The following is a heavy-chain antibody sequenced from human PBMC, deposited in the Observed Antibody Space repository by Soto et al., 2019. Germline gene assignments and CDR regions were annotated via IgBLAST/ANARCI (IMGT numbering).Heavy chain of an antibody. J-gene: IGHJ4*02. CDR2: ISSSSSYT. D-gene: IGHD5-12*01. Sequence: GGSLRLSCAASGFTFSDYYMSWIRQAPGKGLEWVSYISSSSSYTNYADSVKGRFTISRDNAKNSLYLQMNSLRAEDTAVYYCARSNSGYDGWYYFDYWGQGTLVTVSS. CDR3: ARSNSGYDGWYYFDY. V-gene: IGHV3-11*06. CDR1: GFTFSDYY.